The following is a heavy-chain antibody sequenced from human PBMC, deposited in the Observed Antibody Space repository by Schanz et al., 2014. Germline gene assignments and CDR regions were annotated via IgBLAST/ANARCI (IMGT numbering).Heavy chain of an antibody. CDR3: AKDSTHIDIVLVPTAIDY. V-gene: IGHV3-21*02. Sequence: EVILVESGGGAVRPGGSLRLSCAASGFIFSIYGLHWVRQAPGKGLEWVSSISSSSSYIYYADSVKGRFTISRDNAKNTLYLHMNTLRSEDTAVYYCAKDSTHIDIVLVPTAIDYWGQGTLVTVSS. J-gene: IGHJ4*02. D-gene: IGHD2-2*01. CDR2: ISSSSSYI. CDR1: GFIFSIYG.